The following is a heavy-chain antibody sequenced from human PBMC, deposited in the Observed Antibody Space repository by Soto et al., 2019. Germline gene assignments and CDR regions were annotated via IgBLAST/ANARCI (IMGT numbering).Heavy chain of an antibody. CDR3: VKAAGVYPPTAPH. CDR1: GITISNYP. CDR2: ISGSGDRT. J-gene: IGHJ4*02. D-gene: IGHD2-8*01. Sequence: EVQLLESGGGLVQPGGSLRLSCAASGITISNYPMSWVRQAPGKGLDWVSGISGSGDRTYYADSAKGRFTISKDISRNSLSLQRDGRGVEATAVYFCVKAAGVYPPTAPHGAQGPLVTVSS. V-gene: IGHV3-23*01.